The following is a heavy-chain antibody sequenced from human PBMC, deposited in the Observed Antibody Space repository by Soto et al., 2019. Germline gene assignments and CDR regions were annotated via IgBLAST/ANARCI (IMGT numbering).Heavy chain of an antibody. V-gene: IGHV3-21*01. CDR1: GFTFSIYS. CDR2: ISSSSSYI. CDR3: ASHPRDSSGYWYYFDY. Sequence: GGSLRLSCAASGFTFSIYSMNWVRQAPGKGLEWVSSISSSSSYIYYADSVKGRFTISRDNAKNSLYLQMNSLRAEDTAVYYCASHPRDSSGYWYYFDYWGQGTLVTVSS. D-gene: IGHD3-22*01. J-gene: IGHJ4*02.